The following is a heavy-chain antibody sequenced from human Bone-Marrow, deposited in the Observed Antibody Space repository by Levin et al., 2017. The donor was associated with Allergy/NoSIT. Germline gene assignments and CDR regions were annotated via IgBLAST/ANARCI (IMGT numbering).Heavy chain of an antibody. Sequence: GGSLRLSCEASGFSISGSAMHWVRQASGKGLEWVGRIRSKANSYATAYAASVKGRFIVSRDDLKNTAYLQMNSLKTEDTAIYYCTRPGGDVNYYYGMDVWGQGTTVTVSS. CDR2: IRSKANSYAT. CDR3: TRPGGDVNYYYGMDV. J-gene: IGHJ6*02. CDR1: GFSISGSA. V-gene: IGHV3-73*01. D-gene: IGHD2-21*02.